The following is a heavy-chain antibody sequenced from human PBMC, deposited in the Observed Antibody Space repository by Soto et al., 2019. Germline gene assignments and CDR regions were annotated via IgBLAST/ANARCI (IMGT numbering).Heavy chain of an antibody. Sequence: SVKVSCKASGGTLSSYAISWVRQAPGQGLEWMGRIVPILRAANYAQKFQGRVTITADEYTRTAYMELNSLRSEDTAVYYCARDELGDGYGSEVDPWGQGTQVTVSS. J-gene: IGHJ5*02. D-gene: IGHD3-10*01. CDR2: IVPILRAA. CDR3: ARDELGDGYGSEVDP. V-gene: IGHV1-69*13. CDR1: GGTLSSYA.